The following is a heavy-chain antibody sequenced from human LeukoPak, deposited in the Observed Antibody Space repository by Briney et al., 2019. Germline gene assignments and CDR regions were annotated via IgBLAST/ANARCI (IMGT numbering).Heavy chain of an antibody. Sequence: PGRSLRLSCAASGFTFSSYGMHWVRQAPGKGLEWVAVIWYDGSNKYYADSVKGRFTISRDNSKNTLYLQMNSLRAEDTAVYYCARDFVTGHGPYYYYYGMDVWGKGTTVTVSS. CDR2: IWYDGSNK. J-gene: IGHJ6*04. V-gene: IGHV3-33*01. CDR3: ARDFVTGHGPYYYYYGMDV. D-gene: IGHD1-1*01. CDR1: GFTFSSYG.